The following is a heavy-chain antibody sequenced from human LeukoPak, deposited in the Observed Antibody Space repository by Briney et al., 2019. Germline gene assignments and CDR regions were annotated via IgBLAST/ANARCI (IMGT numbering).Heavy chain of an antibody. D-gene: IGHD3-10*01. J-gene: IGHJ4*02. Sequence: SETLSLTCNVSGGSIRGYYWGWIRQPPGKGLEWIGYIYSSGSTNYNPSLKSRVTMSVDTSKNQFSLKLSSVTAADTAVYYCATGSGSYHHLDYWGQGTLVTVSS. CDR2: IYSSGST. V-gene: IGHV4-59*12. CDR1: GGSIRGYY. CDR3: ATGSGSYHHLDY.